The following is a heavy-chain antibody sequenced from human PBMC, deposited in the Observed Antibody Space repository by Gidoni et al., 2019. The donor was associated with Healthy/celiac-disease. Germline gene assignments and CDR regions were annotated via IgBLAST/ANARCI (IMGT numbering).Heavy chain of an antibody. CDR1: GFTFSSYG. D-gene: IGHD2-2*01. Sequence: QVQLVESGGGVVQPGRSLRLSCAASGFTFSSYGMHWVRQAPGKGLEWVAVIWYDGSNKYYADSVKGRFTISRDNSKNTLYLQMNSLRAEDTAVYYCARDFVQMGYCSSTSCRYSGVFDYWGQGTLVTVSS. J-gene: IGHJ4*02. V-gene: IGHV3-33*01. CDR3: ARDFVQMGYCSSTSCRYSGVFDY. CDR2: IWYDGSNK.